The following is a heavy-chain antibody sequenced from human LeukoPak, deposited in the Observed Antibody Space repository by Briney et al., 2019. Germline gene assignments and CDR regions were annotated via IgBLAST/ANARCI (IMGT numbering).Heavy chain of an antibody. J-gene: IGHJ5*02. D-gene: IGHD3-10*01. V-gene: IGHV1-69*13. CDR1: GGTFSSYA. CDR3: ARDQGNTMVRGDWFDP. CDR2: IIPIFGTA. Sequence: SVKVSCKASGGTFSSYAISWVRQAPGQGLEWMGGIIPIFGTANYAQKFQGRVTITADESTSTAYMELRSLRSDDTAVYYCARDQGNTMVRGDWFDPWGQGTLVTVSS.